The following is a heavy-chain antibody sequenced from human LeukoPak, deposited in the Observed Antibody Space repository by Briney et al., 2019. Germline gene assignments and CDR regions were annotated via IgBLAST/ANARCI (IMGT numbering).Heavy chain of an antibody. D-gene: IGHD6-19*01. CDR1: GYTLTGYY. CDR3: ARALGLYSSGWYGESPIDY. V-gene: IGHV1-2*02. CDR2: INPNSGGT. J-gene: IGHJ4*02. Sequence: RASVKVSCKASGYTLTGYYMHWVRQAPGQGLEWMGWINPNSGGTNYAQKFQGRVTMTRDTSISTAYMELSRLRSDDTAVYYCARALGLYSSGWYGESPIDYWGQGTLVTVSS.